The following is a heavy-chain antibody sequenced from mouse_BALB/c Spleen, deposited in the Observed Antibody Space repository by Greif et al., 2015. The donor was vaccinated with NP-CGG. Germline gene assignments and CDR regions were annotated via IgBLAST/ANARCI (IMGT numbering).Heavy chain of an antibody. CDR2: INPSSGYT. V-gene: IGHV1-4*01. Sequence: VQLQQSGAELARPGASVKMSCKASGYTFTSYTMHWVKQRPGQGLEWIGYINPSSGYTNYNQKFKDKATLTADKSSSTAYMQLSSLTSEDSAVYYCARELGPQEGYAMDYWGHGTSVTVSS. J-gene: IGHJ4*01. D-gene: IGHD3-1*01. CDR1: GYTFTSYT. CDR3: ARELGPQEGYAMDY.